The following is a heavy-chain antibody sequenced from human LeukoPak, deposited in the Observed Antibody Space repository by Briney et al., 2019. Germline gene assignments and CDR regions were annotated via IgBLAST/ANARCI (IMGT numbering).Heavy chain of an antibody. D-gene: IGHD6-13*01. CDR2: INEDGSAK. V-gene: IGHV3-7*01. CDR1: EFTFRSHW. CDR3: ARVAAAGRGLDY. Sequence: GGSLRLSCAASEFTFRSHWMGWVRQAPGKGLEWVANINEDGSAKYYVDSVKGRFTISRDNAKNSLYLQMNSLRVEDRAMYYCARVAAAGRGLDYWGQGTLVTVSS. J-gene: IGHJ4*02.